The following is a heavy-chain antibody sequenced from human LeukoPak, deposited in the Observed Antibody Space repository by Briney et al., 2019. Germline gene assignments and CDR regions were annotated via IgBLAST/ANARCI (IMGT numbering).Heavy chain of an antibody. CDR2: IRNKANSYST. J-gene: IGHJ4*02. CDR3: TSGYCRGGHCHSEPFDY. Sequence: GGSLRLSCAASGFTFSDHYMDWVRQTPGEGLEWVGRIRNKANSYSTDYAASVKGRFSISRDDSKNSLYLQMNSLKTEDTALYYCTSGYCRGGHCHSEPFDYWGQGTLVTVSS. CDR1: GFTFSDHY. V-gene: IGHV3-72*01. D-gene: IGHD2-15*01.